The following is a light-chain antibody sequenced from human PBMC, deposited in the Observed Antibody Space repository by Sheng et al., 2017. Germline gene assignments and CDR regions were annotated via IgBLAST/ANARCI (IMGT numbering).Light chain of an antibody. Sequence: QSVLTQPPSVSAAPGQKVTISCSGSSSNIGNNYVYWYQQLPGTAPNYLIYNDNQRPSRGPVDRFSGSKSGTSASLAISGLRSEDEADYYCAGWDAGLSGYVFGAGTKVTVL. V-gene: IGLV1-47*02. CDR2: NDN. CDR3: AGWDAGLSGYV. J-gene: IGLJ1*01. CDR1: SSNIGNNY.